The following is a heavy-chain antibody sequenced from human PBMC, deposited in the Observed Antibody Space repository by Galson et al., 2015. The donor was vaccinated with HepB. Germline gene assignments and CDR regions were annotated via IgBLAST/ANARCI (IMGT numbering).Heavy chain of an antibody. D-gene: IGHD1-7*01. CDR1: GDSVSGNSAT. J-gene: IGHJ4*02. Sequence: CAISGDSVSGNSATWNWIRQSPSRGIEWLGRAYYRSKWYNEYALSVRSRISINPDTSKNQISLQLNSVTPEDTALYYCARGKGGTTALDYWGRGTLVTVSS. CDR2: AYYRSKWYN. CDR3: ARGKGGTTALDY. V-gene: IGHV6-1*01.